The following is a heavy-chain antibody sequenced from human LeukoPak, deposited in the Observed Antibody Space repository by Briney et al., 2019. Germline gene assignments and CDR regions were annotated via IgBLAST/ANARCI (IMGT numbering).Heavy chain of an antibody. D-gene: IGHD1-14*01. V-gene: IGHV4-39*07. CDR1: GGSISSSNSY. CDR3: AREITWHMDV. CDR2: IYYSGIT. Sequence: SETLSLTCTVSGGSISSSNSYWGWIRQPPGKGLEWIGGIYYSGITYYNPSLKSRVTISVDTSRNKFSLKLSSVTAADTAVYYCAREITWHMDVWGKGTMVTVSS. J-gene: IGHJ6*03.